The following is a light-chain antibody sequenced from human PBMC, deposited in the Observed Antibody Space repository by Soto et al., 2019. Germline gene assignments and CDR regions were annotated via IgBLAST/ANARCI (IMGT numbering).Light chain of an antibody. V-gene: IGKV2-30*01. CDR2: KVS. CDR3: MQGSFWPGS. Sequence: DAVMTQSPLSLPVTLGQPASISCRSSQSLVYSDGKTYLNWFQQRPGQSPRRLIYKVSNRDSGVPDRFSGSGSGSDFTLEISRVEAEDVGIYYCMQGSFWPGSFGHGTKVDI. J-gene: IGKJ1*01. CDR1: QSLVYSDGKTY.